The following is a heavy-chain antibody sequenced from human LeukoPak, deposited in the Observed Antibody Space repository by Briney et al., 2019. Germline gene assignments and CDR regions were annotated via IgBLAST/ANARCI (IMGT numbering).Heavy chain of an antibody. CDR3: ARVVYDFLTGYYIKAFDI. CDR1: GGSISSSSYY. CDR2: IYYSGRT. Sequence: SETLSLTCTVSGGSISSSSYYWGWIRQPPGKGLEWIGSIYYSGRTYYNPSLKSRVTISVDTSKNQFSLKLRSVTAADTAVYYCARVVYDFLTGYYIKAFDIWGQGTIITVSS. J-gene: IGHJ3*02. D-gene: IGHD3-9*01. V-gene: IGHV4-39*07.